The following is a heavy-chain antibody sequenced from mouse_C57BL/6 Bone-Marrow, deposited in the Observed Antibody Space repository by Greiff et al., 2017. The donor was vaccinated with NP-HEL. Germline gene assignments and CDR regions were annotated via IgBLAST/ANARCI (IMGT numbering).Heavy chain of an antibody. CDR1: GYSITSGYY. CDR2: ISYDGSN. J-gene: IGHJ1*03. CDR3: ARTSPFDV. V-gene: IGHV3-6*01. Sequence: EVKLLESGPGLVKPSQSLSLTCSVTGYSITSGYYWNWIRQFPGNKLEWLGYISYDGSNNYNPSLKNRISITRDTSKNQFFLKLNSVTTEDTATYYCARTSPFDVWGTGTTVTVSS.